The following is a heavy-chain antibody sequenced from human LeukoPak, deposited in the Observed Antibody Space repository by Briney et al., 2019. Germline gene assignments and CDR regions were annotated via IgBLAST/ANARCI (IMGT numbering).Heavy chain of an antibody. CDR1: GGSISSSSYY. CDR3: ARGGGSSWYYYYYMDV. J-gene: IGHJ6*03. D-gene: IGHD6-13*01. V-gene: IGHV4-39*01. Sequence: PSETLSLTCTVSGGSISSSSYYWGWIRQPPGKGLEWIGSIYYSGSTYYNPSLKSRVTISVYTSKNQFSLKLSSVTAADTAVYYCARGGGSSWYYYYYMDVWGKGTTVTVSS. CDR2: IYYSGST.